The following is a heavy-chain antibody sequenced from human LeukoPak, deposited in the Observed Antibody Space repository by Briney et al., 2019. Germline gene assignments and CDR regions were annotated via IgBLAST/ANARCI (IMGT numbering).Heavy chain of an antibody. V-gene: IGHV1-18*01. CDR2: ISTYNGNT. CDR3: ARDRYSSDY. CDR1: GYSFVLYG. Sequence: GASVKVSCKASGYSFVLYGISWMRQAPGQGPEWMGWISTYNGNTKYAQKFQGRVTMTTDTSTTTAYLELRSLRSDDTAVYYCARDRYSSDYWGQGTLVTVSS. D-gene: IGHD6-13*01. J-gene: IGHJ4*02.